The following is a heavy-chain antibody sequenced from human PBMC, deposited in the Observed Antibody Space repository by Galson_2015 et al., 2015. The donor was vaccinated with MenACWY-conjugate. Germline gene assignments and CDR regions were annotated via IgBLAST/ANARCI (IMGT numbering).Heavy chain of an antibody. CDR3: ARVGYGESVTPDDY. V-gene: IGHV3-23*01. J-gene: IGHJ4*02. D-gene: IGHD4-17*01. Sequence: SLRLSCAASGFTFSSFAMDWVRQAPGKGLEWVSAISDSSGTYYADSVKGRFTISRDNAKSSLYLQMNSLRAEDTAVYYCARVGYGESVTPDDYWGRGTLVTVSS. CDR2: ISDSSGT. CDR1: GFTFSSFA.